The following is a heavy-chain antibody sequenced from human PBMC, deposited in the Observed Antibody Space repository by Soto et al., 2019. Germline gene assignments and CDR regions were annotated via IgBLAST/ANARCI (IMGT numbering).Heavy chain of an antibody. CDR1: GFTFSGHA. Sequence: QVQLVESGGGVAQPGRSLRLSCTVSGFTFSGHAMHWVRQAPGKGLEWVTQIWYDGSNKYYAESVKGRFTISRDNSKNTLYIQRNSRRVEDTAVYYCARDGQGLAPYALDVWGQGTSVTVSS. J-gene: IGHJ6*02. CDR2: IWYDGSNK. CDR3: ARDGQGLAPYALDV. D-gene: IGHD6-19*01. V-gene: IGHV3-33*01.